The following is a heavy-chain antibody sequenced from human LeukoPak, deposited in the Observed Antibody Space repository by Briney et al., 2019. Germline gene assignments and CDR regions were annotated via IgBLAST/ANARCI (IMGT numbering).Heavy chain of an antibody. V-gene: IGHV3-23*01. CDR1: GLSFSSYA. J-gene: IGHJ1*01. D-gene: IGHD6-19*01. CDR3: AKGAAVAGTLYFQR. CDR2: VSGTSTNT. Sequence: PGGSLRLSCAASGLSFSSYAMSWVRQAPAKGLEWVSAVSGTSTNTYYSDSVKGRFTISRDNSQNTLYLQMNNLEGGDTAVYYCAKGAAVAGTLYFQRWGQGTLVTVSS.